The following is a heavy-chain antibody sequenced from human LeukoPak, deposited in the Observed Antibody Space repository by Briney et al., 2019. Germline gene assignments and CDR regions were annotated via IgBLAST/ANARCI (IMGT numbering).Heavy chain of an antibody. D-gene: IGHD4-17*01. CDR2: SVPMFGTI. CDR3: ARGTTVTTAVLVPNDAFDI. J-gene: IGHJ3*02. V-gene: IGHV1-69*13. Sequence: SVKVSFKASGGTFYIYAINWVRQAPGQGLEWMGGSVPMFGTINFAPKFQGRGTITADESTSTAYMELTSLKSEDTAVYYCARGTTVTTAVLVPNDAFDIWGQGTMVTVSS. CDR1: GGTFYIYA.